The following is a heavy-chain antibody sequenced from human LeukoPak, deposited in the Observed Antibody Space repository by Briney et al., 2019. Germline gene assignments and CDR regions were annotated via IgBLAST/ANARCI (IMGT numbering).Heavy chain of an antibody. Sequence: GGTLRLSCAASGFTFSTYGMSWVRQAPGKGLEWVSAISGSSDATFYADSVKGRFTVSRDNSKNTLYLQMNSLRAEDTAVYYCAKDRATQNRGALDYWGQGTLLTVSS. CDR2: ISGSSDAT. CDR1: GFTFSTYG. CDR3: AKDRATQNRGALDY. D-gene: IGHD1-14*01. V-gene: IGHV3-23*01. J-gene: IGHJ4*02.